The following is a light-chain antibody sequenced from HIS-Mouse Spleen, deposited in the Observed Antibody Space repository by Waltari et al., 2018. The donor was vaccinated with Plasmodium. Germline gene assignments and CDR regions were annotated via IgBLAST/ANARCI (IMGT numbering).Light chain of an antibody. J-gene: IGLJ1*01. Sequence: QSALTQPASVSGSPGQSITISCTGTSSDVGSYNLVSWYQQHPGKAPNRMLCDGSKRASVFSNRYTGSESGNTASLTISELQAEDRADYYCCSYAGSSTYVFGTGTKVTVL. CDR3: CSYAGSSTYV. CDR2: DGS. V-gene: IGLV2-23*01. CDR1: SSDVGSYNL.